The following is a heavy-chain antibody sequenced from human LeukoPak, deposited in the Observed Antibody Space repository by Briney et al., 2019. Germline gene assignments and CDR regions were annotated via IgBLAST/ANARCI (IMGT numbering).Heavy chain of an antibody. D-gene: IGHD3-9*01. CDR2: ISGSGGST. CDR3: AKEGAKQLGDFDPVPPRLNLDYYFDY. Sequence: VGSLRLSCAASGFTFSSYAMSWVRQAPGKGLEWVSAISGSGGSTYYADSVKGRFTISRDNSKNTLYLQMNSLRAEDTAVYYCAKEGAKQLGDFDPVPPRLNLDYYFDYWGQGTLVTVSS. CDR1: GFTFSSYA. V-gene: IGHV3-23*01. J-gene: IGHJ4*02.